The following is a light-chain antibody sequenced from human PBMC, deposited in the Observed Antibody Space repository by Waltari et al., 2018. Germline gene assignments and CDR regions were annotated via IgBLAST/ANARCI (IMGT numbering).Light chain of an antibody. CDR1: QSLNRA. Sequence: IVLTQSPATLSMSPGEGVTLSCRASQSLNRALAWYQQKPGQAPRLLIYNVFNRATDIPDRFSGSGSGTEFSLTISRLEPEDFAVYYCQHYVNLPATFGQGTRVEIK. CDR2: NVF. CDR3: QHYVNLPAT. V-gene: IGKV3-20*01. J-gene: IGKJ1*01.